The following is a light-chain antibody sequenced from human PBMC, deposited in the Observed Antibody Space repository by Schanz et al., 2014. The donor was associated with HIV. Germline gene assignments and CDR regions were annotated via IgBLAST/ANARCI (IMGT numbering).Light chain of an antibody. CDR3: LQHNTYPRT. V-gene: IGKV1-5*01. CDR2: AAS. J-gene: IGKJ1*01. CDR1: QSISSW. Sequence: DIQMTQSPSTLSAFVGDRVTITCRASQSISSWLAWYQQKPGKAPKLLIYAASSLQSGVPLRFSGSGSGTEFTLTILSLQPEDFATYYCLQHNTYPRTFGQGTKVEI.